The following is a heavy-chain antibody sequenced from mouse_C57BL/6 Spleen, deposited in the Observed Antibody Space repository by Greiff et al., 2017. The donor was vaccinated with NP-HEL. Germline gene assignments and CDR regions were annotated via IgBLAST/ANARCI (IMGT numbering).Heavy chain of an antibody. CDR1: GFTFSSYA. CDR2: ISDGGSYT. J-gene: IGHJ1*03. V-gene: IGHV5-4*03. CDR3: ARGGSNYLRYCDV. Sequence: EVMLVESGGGLVKPGGSLKLSCAASGFTFSSYAMSWVRQTPEKRLEWVATISDGGSYTYYPDNVKGRFTISRDNAKNNLYLQMSHLKSEDTAMYYCARGGSNYLRYCDVWGTGTTVTVSS. D-gene: IGHD2-5*01.